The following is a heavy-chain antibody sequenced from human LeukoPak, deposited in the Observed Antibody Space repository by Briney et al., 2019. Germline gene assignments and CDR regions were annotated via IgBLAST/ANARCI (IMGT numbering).Heavy chain of an antibody. CDR1: GFTFSDYY. Sequence: GRSLRLSCAASGFTFSDYYMSRSRQAPGPGLEWVSYISSSCSTIYYADSVKGRFTISRGNAKNTLYLQMNSLRAEDTAVYYCATTMFGVVDYWGQGTLVTVSS. V-gene: IGHV3-11*04. CDR2: ISSSCSTI. J-gene: IGHJ4*02. CDR3: ATTMFGVVDY. D-gene: IGHD3-3*01.